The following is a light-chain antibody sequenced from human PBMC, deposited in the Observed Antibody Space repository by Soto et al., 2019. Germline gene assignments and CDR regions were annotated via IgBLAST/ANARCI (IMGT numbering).Light chain of an antibody. CDR3: QKYDPAPAA. CDR2: AAS. V-gene: IGKV1-27*01. CDR1: QDIKKF. J-gene: IGKJ1*01. Sequence: DIQVTQSPSSLSASPGDRITITCRASQDIKKFLAWYQQKPGKVPHLLIYAASTLRPGVPSRFSGNASGTDFTLTIASLQPEDVATYYCQKYDPAPAAFGQGTKVDVK.